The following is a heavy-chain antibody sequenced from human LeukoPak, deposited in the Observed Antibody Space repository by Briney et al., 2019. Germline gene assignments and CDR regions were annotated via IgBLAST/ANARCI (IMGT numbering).Heavy chain of an antibody. J-gene: IGHJ6*02. V-gene: IGHV3-9*01. CDR3: AKEFRDSSSWAFYYYYYYGMDV. Sequence: LRLSCAASGFTFDDYAMHWVRQAPGKGLEWVSGISWNSGSIGYADSVKGRFTISRDNAKNSLYLQMNSLRAEDTALYYCAKEFRDSSSWAFYYYYYYGMDVWGQGTTVTVSS. D-gene: IGHD6-6*01. CDR1: GFTFDDYA. CDR2: ISWNSGSI.